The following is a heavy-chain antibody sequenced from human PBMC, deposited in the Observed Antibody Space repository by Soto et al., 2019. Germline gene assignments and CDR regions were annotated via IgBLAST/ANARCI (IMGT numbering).Heavy chain of an antibody. Sequence: QLQLQESGSGLVKPSQTLSLPCAVSGGSISSGGSSWGWIRQPPGKGLEWIGYTYRSGSTYYNPAFKRRVTTSVDRSKNQSSLTLSSVTAADTAAYYCARVPAPWGQGTLVTVSS. CDR3: ARVPAP. CDR2: TYRSGST. CDR1: GGSISSGGSS. V-gene: IGHV4-30-2*01. J-gene: IGHJ5*02.